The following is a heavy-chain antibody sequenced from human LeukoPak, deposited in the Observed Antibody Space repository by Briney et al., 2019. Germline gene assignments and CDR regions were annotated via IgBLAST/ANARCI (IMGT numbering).Heavy chain of an antibody. J-gene: IGHJ4*02. CDR1: GFTFNSYG. CDR3: ARAMRSGYDY. V-gene: IGHV3-48*02. CDR2: ISSSSDSI. Sequence: PGGSLRLSCAASGFTFNSYGMNWVRQAPGKRVEGVSYISSSSDSIYYAASVKGRFTISRYNAEHSLYLQMNSLRDTDTAVYYCARAMRSGYDYWGQGTLVTVSS. D-gene: IGHD5-12*01.